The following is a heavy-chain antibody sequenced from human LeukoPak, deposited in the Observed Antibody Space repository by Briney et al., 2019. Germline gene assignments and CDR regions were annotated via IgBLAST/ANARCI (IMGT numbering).Heavy chain of an antibody. CDR2: ISGSGGST. Sequence: PGGSLRLSCAASGFKFSDHYIDWVRQAPGKGLEWVSAISGSGGSTYYADSVKGRFTISRDNSKNTLYLQMNSLRAEDTAVYYCANRFGEADYWGQGTLVTVSS. CDR1: GFKFSDHY. CDR3: ANRFGEADY. V-gene: IGHV3-23*01. J-gene: IGHJ4*02. D-gene: IGHD3-10*01.